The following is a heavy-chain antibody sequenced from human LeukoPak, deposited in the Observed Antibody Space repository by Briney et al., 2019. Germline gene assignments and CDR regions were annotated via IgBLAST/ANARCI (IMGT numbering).Heavy chain of an antibody. CDR2: IYHSGIT. CDR1: GGSIVSSDW. D-gene: IGHD6-19*01. V-gene: IGHV4-4*02. CDR3: AREEGSSGWWAQYH. J-gene: IGHJ5*02. Sequence: SGTLSLTCAVSGGSIVSSDWWSWVRQPPGKGLEWIGEIYHSGITNYNPSLKSRLTISVAKSKNQFSLMLTSVTAADTAVYYCAREEGSSGWWAQYHWGQGTLVTVSS.